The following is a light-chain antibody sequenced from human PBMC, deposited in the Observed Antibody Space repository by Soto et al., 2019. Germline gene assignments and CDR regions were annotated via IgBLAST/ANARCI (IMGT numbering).Light chain of an antibody. CDR3: SSYSSSSLYV. V-gene: IGLV2-14*03. CDR2: DVN. CDR1: SSDVGGYNY. J-gene: IGLJ1*01. Sequence: QSVLTQPASVSGSPGQSLTISCTGTSSDVGGYNYVSWYQHHPGKAPKLMIYDVNNRPSGVSNRFFGSKSGNTASLTISGLQAEDEAAYYCSSYSSSSLYVFGTATKLTVL.